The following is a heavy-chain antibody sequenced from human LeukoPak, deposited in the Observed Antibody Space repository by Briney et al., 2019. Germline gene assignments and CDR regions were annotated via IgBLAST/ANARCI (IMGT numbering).Heavy chain of an antibody. D-gene: IGHD1-26*01. Sequence: GGSLRLSCAASGFSFSNYGMHWVRQAPGKGLEWVAFIRYDGKNKYHADSVKGRFTISRDNSKNTLYLQMNSLRAEDTALYYCAKEKGIVISGAFDVWGRGTTVTVSS. CDR1: GFSFSNYG. J-gene: IGHJ6*04. CDR3: AKEKGIVISGAFDV. V-gene: IGHV3-30*02. CDR2: IRYDGKNK.